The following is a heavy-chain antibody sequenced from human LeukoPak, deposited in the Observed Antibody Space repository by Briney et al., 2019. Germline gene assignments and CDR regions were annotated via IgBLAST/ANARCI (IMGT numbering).Heavy chain of an antibody. CDR2: INHSGST. D-gene: IGHD3-3*01. CDR3: ARAVSGYQFESLDY. J-gene: IGHJ4*02. V-gene: IGHV4-34*01. CDR1: GGSFSGYY. Sequence: PSETLSLTCAVYGGSFSGYYWSWIRQPPGKGLEWIGEINHSGSTNYNPSLKSRVTISVDTSKNQFSLKLSSVTAADTAVYYCARAVSGYQFESLDYWGQGTLVTVSS.